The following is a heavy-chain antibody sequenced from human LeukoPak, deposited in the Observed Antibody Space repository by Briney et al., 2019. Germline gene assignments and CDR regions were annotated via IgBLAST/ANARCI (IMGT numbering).Heavy chain of an antibody. Sequence: SVKVSCKASGGTFSNYAISWVRQAPGQGLEWMGGIIPIFGTANYAQKFQGRVTITADESTSTAYMELSSLRSEVTAVYYCARDGLLYCSSTSCPTLEWGQGTLVTVSS. CDR2: IIPIFGTA. CDR1: GGTFSNYA. V-gene: IGHV1-69*13. CDR3: ARDGLLYCSSTSCPTLE. D-gene: IGHD2-2*01. J-gene: IGHJ4*02.